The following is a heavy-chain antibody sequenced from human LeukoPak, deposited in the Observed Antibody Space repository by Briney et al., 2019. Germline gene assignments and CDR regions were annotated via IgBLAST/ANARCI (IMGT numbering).Heavy chain of an antibody. D-gene: IGHD3-16*01. CDR3: ARGPENYGFDP. Sequence: PSETLSLTCTVSGGSISSGDYYWSWIRQPPGKGLEWIGYIYYSGSTYYNPSLKSRVTISVDTSKNQFSLKLSSVTAADTAVYYCARGPENYGFDPWGQGTPVTVSS. CDR1: GGSISSGDYY. J-gene: IGHJ5*02. V-gene: IGHV4-30-4*01. CDR2: IYYSGST.